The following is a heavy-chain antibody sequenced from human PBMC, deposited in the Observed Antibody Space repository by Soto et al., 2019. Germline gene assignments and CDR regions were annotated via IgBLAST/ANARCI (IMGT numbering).Heavy chain of an antibody. CDR3: AREGDGYNLGY. Sequence: SETLSLTCTVSGGSISSYYWSWIRQPPGKGLEWIGYIYYSGSTNYNPSLKSRVTISVDTSKNQFSLKLSSVTAADTAVYYCAREGDGYNLGYWGQGTLVTVSS. CDR1: GGSISSYY. V-gene: IGHV4-59*01. J-gene: IGHJ4*02. D-gene: IGHD5-12*01. CDR2: IYYSGST.